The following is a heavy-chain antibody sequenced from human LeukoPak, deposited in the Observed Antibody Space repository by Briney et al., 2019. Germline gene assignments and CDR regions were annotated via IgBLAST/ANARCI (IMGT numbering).Heavy chain of an antibody. D-gene: IGHD6-13*01. V-gene: IGHV4-38-2*02. CDR1: GYSISRGYY. CDR3: AKSIASAATYSCYYMDV. J-gene: IGHJ6*03. CDR2: IFHSGTT. Sequence: SETLSLTCTVSGYSISRGYYWGWIRQPPGKGLEWIGSIFHSGTTYYNPSLKSRVTISVDTSKNQFSLRLSSVTAADTAVYFCAKSIASAATYSCYYMDVWGTGTTVTVSS.